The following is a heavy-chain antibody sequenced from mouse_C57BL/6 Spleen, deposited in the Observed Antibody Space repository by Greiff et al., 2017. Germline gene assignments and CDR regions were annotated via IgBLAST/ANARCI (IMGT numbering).Heavy chain of an antibody. CDR1: GYAFSSSW. D-gene: IGHD2-2*01. Sequence: QVQLQQSGPELVKPGASVKISCKASGYAFSSSWMNWVKQRPGKGLEWIGRIYPGDGDTNYNGKFKGKATLTADKSSSKAYMQLSSLTSEDSAVYFCARQPGGYDEGYAMDYWGQGTSVTVSS. CDR2: IYPGDGDT. CDR3: ARQPGGYDEGYAMDY. V-gene: IGHV1-82*01. J-gene: IGHJ4*01.